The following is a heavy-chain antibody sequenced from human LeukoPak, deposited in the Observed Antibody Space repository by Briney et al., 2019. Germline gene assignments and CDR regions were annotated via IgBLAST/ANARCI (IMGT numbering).Heavy chain of an antibody. CDR3: ARDYCSSTSCYFDY. D-gene: IGHD2-2*01. J-gene: IGHJ4*02. V-gene: IGHV1-18*01. Sequence: GASVKVSCKASGYTFTSYGITWVRQAPGQGLEWMGWISTYNGNTSYAQKVQGRITMTTDTSTSTAYMELRSLRSDDTAVYYCARDYCSSTSCYFDYWGQGTLVTVSS. CDR1: GYTFTSYG. CDR2: ISTYNGNT.